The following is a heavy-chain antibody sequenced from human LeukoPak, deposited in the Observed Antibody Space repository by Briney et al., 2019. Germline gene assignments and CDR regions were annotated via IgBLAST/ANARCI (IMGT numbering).Heavy chain of an antibody. J-gene: IGHJ4*02. D-gene: IGHD3-16*01. CDR3: GHKGEHPPFDY. Sequence: SGPTLVNPTQTLTLTCTFSGFSLSTSGVGVGWIRQPPGKALEWLAPIYWDDDKRYSPFLKSRLTITKDTSKKQVVLTMTHMDPVDTAKYYCGHKGEHPPFDYWGQGTLVNVSS. CDR1: GFSLSTSGVG. CDR2: IYWDDDK. V-gene: IGHV2-5*02.